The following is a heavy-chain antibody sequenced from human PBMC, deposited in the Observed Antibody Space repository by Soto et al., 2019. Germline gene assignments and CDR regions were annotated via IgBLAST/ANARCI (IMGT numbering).Heavy chain of an antibody. Sequence: GGSLRLSCAASGFTFSSYGMHWVRQAPGKGLEWVAVIWYDGSNKYYADSVKGRFTISRDNSKNTLYLQMNSLRAEDTAVYYCARKYSSSLYFDYWGQGTLVTVSS. D-gene: IGHD6-6*01. J-gene: IGHJ4*02. CDR2: IWYDGSNK. V-gene: IGHV3-33*01. CDR3: ARKYSSSLYFDY. CDR1: GFTFSSYG.